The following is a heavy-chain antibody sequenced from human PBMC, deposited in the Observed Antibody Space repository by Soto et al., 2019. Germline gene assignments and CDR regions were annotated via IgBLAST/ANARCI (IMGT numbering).Heavy chain of an antibody. V-gene: IGHV4-4*02. CDR3: ARDTAVPGESDRFDY. D-gene: IGHD6-19*01. CDR1: GDSIATNKC. J-gene: IGHJ4*02. Sequence: SETLSLTCAVSGDSIATNKCWSVLRQSPGKGLEWIGEVYHTGLTNYNPSLKSRVTMSVDTSKNQFSLKLTSVTAADTAIYYCARDTAVPGESDRFDYWGQGSLVTVSS. CDR2: VYHTGLT.